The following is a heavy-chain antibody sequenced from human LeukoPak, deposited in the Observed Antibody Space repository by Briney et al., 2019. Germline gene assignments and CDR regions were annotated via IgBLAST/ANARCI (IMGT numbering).Heavy chain of an antibody. CDR3: AKLLFNAFDI. Sequence: GGSLRLSCAASGFTFSSHAMNWVRQAPGKGLEWVSFISASGGSTYYADSVRGRFTISRDNSKNTLYLQMNNLRAEDTAVYYCAKLLFNAFDIWGQGTMVTVSS. J-gene: IGHJ3*02. D-gene: IGHD2-21*01. V-gene: IGHV3-23*01. CDR2: ISASGGST. CDR1: GFTFSSHA.